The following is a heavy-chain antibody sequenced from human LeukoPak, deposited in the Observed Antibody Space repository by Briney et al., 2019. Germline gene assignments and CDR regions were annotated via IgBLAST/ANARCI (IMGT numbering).Heavy chain of an antibody. V-gene: IGHV3-23*01. J-gene: IGHJ4*02. Sequence: PGGSLRLSCAASGFTSSSYAMSWVRQAPGKGLEWVSGISGSGGNSYYADSVKGRLTIARDNPKNTLYLQMNSLRVEDTAVYFCAKYYAATPYYFDYWGQGALVTVSS. CDR2: ISGSGGNS. D-gene: IGHD1-26*01. CDR1: GFTSSSYA. CDR3: AKYYAATPYYFDY.